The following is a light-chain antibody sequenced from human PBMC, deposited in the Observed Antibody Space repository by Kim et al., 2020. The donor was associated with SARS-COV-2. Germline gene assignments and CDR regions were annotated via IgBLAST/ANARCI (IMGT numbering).Light chain of an antibody. CDR2: GAS. CDR1: QSVSSY. Sequence: EVVMTQSPATLSVSPGESPTLSCRASQSVSSYLAWYQQKPGQAPRLLIYGASARATDIPPRFSGTGSGTEFTLSISSLQSEDFAVYYCQQYRHWPLTFGGGTKVDIK. V-gene: IGKV3-15*01. CDR3: QQYRHWPLT. J-gene: IGKJ4*01.